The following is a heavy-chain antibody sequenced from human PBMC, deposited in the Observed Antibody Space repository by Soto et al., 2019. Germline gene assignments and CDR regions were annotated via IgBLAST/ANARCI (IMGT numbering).Heavy chain of an antibody. J-gene: IGHJ6*02. Sequence: ASVKVSCKVSGYTLTELSMHWVRQAPGKGLEWMGGIDPDDGETIYAQKFQGRVTMTEDTSTSTAYMELSSLRSEDTAVYYCARSPDTAMVPAPRFYYYGMDVWGQGTTVTVSS. V-gene: IGHV1-24*01. CDR1: GYTLTELS. CDR2: IDPDDGET. D-gene: IGHD5-18*01. CDR3: ARSPDTAMVPAPRFYYYGMDV.